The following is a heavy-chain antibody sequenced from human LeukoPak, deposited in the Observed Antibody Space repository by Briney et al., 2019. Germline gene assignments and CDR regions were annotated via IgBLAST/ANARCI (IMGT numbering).Heavy chain of an antibody. CDR1: GYTFTGYY. CDR3: ARAADYYDSSGGGFFDY. CDR2: IIPIFGTA. J-gene: IGHJ4*02. Sequence: SVKVSCKASGYTFTGYYMHWVRQAPGQGLEWMGGIIPIFGTANYAQKFQGRVTITADKSTSTAYMELSSLRSEDTAVYYCARAADYYDSSGGGFFDYWGQGTLVTVSS. D-gene: IGHD3-22*01. V-gene: IGHV1-69*06.